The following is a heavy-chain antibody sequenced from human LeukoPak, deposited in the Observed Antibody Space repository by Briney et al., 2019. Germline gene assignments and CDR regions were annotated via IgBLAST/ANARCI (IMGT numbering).Heavy chain of an antibody. CDR2: IYSDNT. CDR3: ARSPWGYDSSGIFDY. D-gene: IGHD3-22*01. J-gene: IGHJ4*02. V-gene: IGHV3-53*01. Sequence: GGSLRLSCTVSGFTFSSYEMNWVRQAPGKGLEWVSFIYSDNTHYSDSVKGRFTISRDNSKNTLYLQMNSLRAEDTAVYYCARSPWGYDSSGIFDYRGQGTLVTVSS. CDR1: GFTFSSYE.